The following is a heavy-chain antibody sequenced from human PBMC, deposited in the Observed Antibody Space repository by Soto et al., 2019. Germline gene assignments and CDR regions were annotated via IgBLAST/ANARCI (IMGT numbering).Heavy chain of an antibody. D-gene: IGHD2-2*01. J-gene: IGHJ6*02. Sequence: VQLVQSGAEVKKPGSSVKVSCKASGGTFSSYAISWVRQAPGQGLEWMGGIIPISGTANYAQKFQGRVTITAGESTSTVYMELSSLRSEDTAVYFCARSQGSSTSLEIYYYYYYGMDVWGQGTTVTVSS. CDR3: ARSQGSSTSLEIYYYYYYGMDV. CDR2: IIPISGTA. V-gene: IGHV1-69*01. CDR1: GGTFSSYA.